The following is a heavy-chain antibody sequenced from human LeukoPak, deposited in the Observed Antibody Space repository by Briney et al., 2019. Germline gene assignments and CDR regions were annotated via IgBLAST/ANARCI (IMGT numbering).Heavy chain of an antibody. J-gene: IGHJ4*02. V-gene: IGHV6-1*01. CDR3: ARDVGTTGWHTFDY. Sequence: SQTLSLTCAISGDSLPSNNGAWNWLRQSPSRGLEWLGRTYYRSKWYNDYAGSLISRITISPDTSKHHFSLQLYSVTPEDTAVYYCARDVGTTGWHTFDYWGQGTLVAVSS. CDR2: TYYRSKWYN. CDR1: GDSLPSNNGA. D-gene: IGHD3-9*01.